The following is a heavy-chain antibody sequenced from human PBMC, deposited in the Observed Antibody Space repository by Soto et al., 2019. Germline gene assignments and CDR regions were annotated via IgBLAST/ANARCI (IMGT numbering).Heavy chain of an antibody. J-gene: IGHJ5*02. CDR3: ARSGDRIQLWLSWFDP. V-gene: IGHV1-18*01. CDR1: GYIFTNYG. D-gene: IGHD5-18*01. CDR2: ISVYNGNT. Sequence: GASVKVSCKTSGYIFTNYGISWVRQAPGQGLEWMGWISVYNGNTNYAQKFQGRVTMTTDTSTSTAYMELRSPRSDDTAMYYCARSGDRIQLWLSWFDPWGQGTLVTVSS.